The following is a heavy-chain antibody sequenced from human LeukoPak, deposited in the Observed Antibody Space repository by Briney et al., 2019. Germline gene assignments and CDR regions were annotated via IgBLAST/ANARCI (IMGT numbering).Heavy chain of an antibody. CDR3: ARDRYGDGFAHFDY. Sequence: ASVKISCKASGYTFTSYAMHWVRQPPGQGLEWMGWITPSGGTNYPQKFQGRVAITRDTSITTAYMDLSRLTSDDTAVYYCARDRYGDGFAHFDYWGQGALVTVSS. CDR1: GYTFTSYA. J-gene: IGHJ4*02. D-gene: IGHD5-24*01. CDR2: ITPSGGT. V-gene: IGHV1-2*02.